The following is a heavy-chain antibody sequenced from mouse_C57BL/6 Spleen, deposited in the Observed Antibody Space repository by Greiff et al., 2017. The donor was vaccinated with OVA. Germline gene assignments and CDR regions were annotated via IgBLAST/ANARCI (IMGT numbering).Heavy chain of an antibody. Sequence: QVQLQQPGAELVKPGASVKLSCKASGYTFTSYWMHWVKQRPGQGLEWIGMIHPNSGSTNYNEKFKSKATLTVDKSSSTAYMQLSSLTSEDSAVYYCARQGYYGSSSMDYWGQGTSVTVSS. D-gene: IGHD1-1*01. CDR1: GYTFTSYW. CDR2: IHPNSGST. V-gene: IGHV1-64*01. CDR3: ARQGYYGSSSMDY. J-gene: IGHJ4*01.